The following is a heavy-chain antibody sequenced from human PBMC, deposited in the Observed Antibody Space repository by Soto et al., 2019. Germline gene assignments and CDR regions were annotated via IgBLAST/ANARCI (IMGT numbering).Heavy chain of an antibody. V-gene: IGHV2-5*02. CDR1: GFSLSTSGVG. CDR3: AHRLAATGLFDY. J-gene: IGHJ4*02. Sequence: QITLKESGPTLVKPTQTLTLTCTFSGFSLSTSGVGVGWIRQPPGKALEWLALIYWDDDKRYSPSLKSRLTITKDTSKNQEVLTMTNMDPVDTATYDCAHRLAATGLFDYWGQGTLVTVSS. D-gene: IGHD6-13*01. CDR2: IYWDDDK.